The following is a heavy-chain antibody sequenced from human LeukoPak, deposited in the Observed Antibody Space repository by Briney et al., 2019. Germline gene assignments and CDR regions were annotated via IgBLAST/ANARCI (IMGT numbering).Heavy chain of an antibody. Sequence: GGSLRVSCAPSGFSFSVYSLSWVRQAPGKGLECVAFVSDNNYYIYYADSVKGRFTISRDNAKNSLCLQINSLKAEDTAVYYCARVFPGYSSGWQPDYWGQGTLVTVSS. D-gene: IGHD6-19*01. CDR1: GFSFSVYS. J-gene: IGHJ4*02. CDR2: VSDNNYYI. CDR3: ARVFPGYSSGWQPDY. V-gene: IGHV3-21*01.